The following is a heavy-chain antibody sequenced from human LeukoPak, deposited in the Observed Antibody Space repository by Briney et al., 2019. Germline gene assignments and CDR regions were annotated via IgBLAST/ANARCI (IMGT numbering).Heavy chain of an antibody. Sequence: PSETLSLTCAVYGGSFSGYYWSWIRQPPGKGLEWIGEINHSGSTNYNPSLKSRVTISVDTSKNQFSLKLSSVTAADTAVYYCARGLDVIVATTVYYYYGMDVWGQGTTVTVSS. J-gene: IGHJ6*02. D-gene: IGHD5-12*01. CDR1: GGSFSGYY. CDR3: ARGLDVIVATTVYYYYGMDV. CDR2: INHSGST. V-gene: IGHV4-34*01.